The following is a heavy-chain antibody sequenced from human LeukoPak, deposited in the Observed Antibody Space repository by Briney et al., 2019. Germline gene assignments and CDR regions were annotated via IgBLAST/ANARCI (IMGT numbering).Heavy chain of an antibody. CDR1: GFTFSSYA. V-gene: IGHV3-23*01. J-gene: IGHJ3*02. CDR2: ISGSGGST. CDR3: TKKPGVVEI. Sequence: PGGSLRLSCAASGFTFSSYAMSWVRQAPGKGLEWVSAISGSGGSTYYADSVKGRFTIFRDNSKNTLYLQMNCLRAEDTAIYYCTKKPGVVEIWGQGTMVTVSS. D-gene: IGHD2-15*01.